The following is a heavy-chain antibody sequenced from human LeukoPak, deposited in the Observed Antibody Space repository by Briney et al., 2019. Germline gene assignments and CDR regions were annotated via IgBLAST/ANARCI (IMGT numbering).Heavy chain of an antibody. V-gene: IGHV1-2*02. D-gene: IGHD6-25*01. CDR2: INPTNGGT. Sequence: ASVRVSCKASGYPFTDYHMHWVRQAPGQGLEWMGWINPTNGGTKYTQKFQGRVTMTRDTSIGTAYMELSRLTSDDTAVYYCARAIAAADAFDYWGQGTLVTVSS. CDR3: ARAIAAADAFDY. CDR1: GYPFTDYH. J-gene: IGHJ4*02.